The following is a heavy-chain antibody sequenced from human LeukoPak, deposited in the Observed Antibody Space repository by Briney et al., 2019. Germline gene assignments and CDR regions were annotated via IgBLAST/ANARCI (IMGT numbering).Heavy chain of an antibody. CDR3: ARDRAVGASDSYDL. CDR1: GFTFSDRY. V-gene: IGHV3-11*04. CDR2: ISTSDRRV. J-gene: IGHJ3*01. D-gene: IGHD4-23*01. Sequence: PGGSLRLSCIGSGFTFSDRYMAWIRQRPGKGLEWLSYISTSDRRVYLADSVKGRFTVSRDDARKSLFLQMNSLRPDDTAVYYCARDRAVGASDSYDLWGQGTMVIVSS.